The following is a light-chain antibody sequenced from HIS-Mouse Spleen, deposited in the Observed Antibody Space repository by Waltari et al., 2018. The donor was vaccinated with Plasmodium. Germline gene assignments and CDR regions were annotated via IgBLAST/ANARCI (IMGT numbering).Light chain of an antibody. CDR3: QQYNNWSFT. J-gene: IGKJ3*01. CDR1: QSCSSN. V-gene: IGKV3-15*01. Sequence: EIVMTQSPATLSVSPGERATLPCRASQSCSSNLAWYQQKPGQAPRLLIYGASTRATGIPARFSGSGSGTEFTLTISSRQSEDFAVYYCQQYNNWSFTFGPGTKVDIK. CDR2: GAS.